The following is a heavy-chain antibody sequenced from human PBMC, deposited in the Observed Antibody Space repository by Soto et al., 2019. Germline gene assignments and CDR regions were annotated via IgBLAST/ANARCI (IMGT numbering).Heavy chain of an antibody. CDR1: GGSVSSGSYY. CDR3: ARVTVGARGGYFDY. J-gene: IGHJ4*02. CDR2: IYYSGST. Sequence: QVQLQESGPGLVKPSETLSLTCTVSGGSVSSGSYYWSWIWQPPGKGLEWIGHIYYSGSTNYNPSLRSRVTISVDTSKNQFSLKLSSVTAADTAVYYCARVTVGARGGYFDYWGQGTLVTVSS. V-gene: IGHV4-61*01. D-gene: IGHD4-17*01.